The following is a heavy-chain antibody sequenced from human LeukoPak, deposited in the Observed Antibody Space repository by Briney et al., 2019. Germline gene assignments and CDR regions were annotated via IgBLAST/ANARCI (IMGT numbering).Heavy chain of an antibody. V-gene: IGHV3-15*01. J-gene: IGHJ4*02. CDR3: TVDTNTDSQYY. CDR1: GSTFSHAW. Sequence: GGSLRLSCAVSGSTFSHAWMSWVRQGAGKGREWVGRSRSNTDGGTTDYAGPVKGRSTISRADSENTLYLQMNSLKTEDTGIYYCTVDTNTDSQYYWGQGTLVTVSS. CDR2: SRSNTDGGTT. D-gene: IGHD2-8*01.